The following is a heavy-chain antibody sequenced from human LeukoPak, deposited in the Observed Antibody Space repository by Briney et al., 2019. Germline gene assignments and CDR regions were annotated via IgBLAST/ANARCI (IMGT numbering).Heavy chain of an antibody. Sequence: PGGSLRLSCAASGFTFSSYSMNWVRQAPGKGLEWVSPISSSSSYIYYADSVKGRFTISRDNAKNSLYLQMNSLRAEDTAVYYCAREYDYGGNRPGCLQHWGQGTLVIVSS. CDR3: AREYDYGGNRPGCLQH. D-gene: IGHD4-23*01. J-gene: IGHJ1*01. CDR1: GFTFSSYS. V-gene: IGHV3-21*01. CDR2: ISSSSSYI.